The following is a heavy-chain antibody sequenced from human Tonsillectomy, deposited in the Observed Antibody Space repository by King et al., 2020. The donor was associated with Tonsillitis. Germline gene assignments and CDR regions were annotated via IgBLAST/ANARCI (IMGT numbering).Heavy chain of an antibody. Sequence: VQLVESGGDLVQPGGSLRLSCAASGFTFSSFAMSWFRQAPGKGLEWVSTISGTGGDTYYAASVRGRFTISRDNSKKTLSLQMNSMRAEDTAVYYCAKDLPDGSGWYRDFFDYWGQGTLVTVSS. J-gene: IGHJ4*02. D-gene: IGHD6-19*01. V-gene: IGHV3-23*04. CDR3: AKDLPDGSGWYRDFFDY. CDR1: GFTFSSFA. CDR2: ISGTGGDT.